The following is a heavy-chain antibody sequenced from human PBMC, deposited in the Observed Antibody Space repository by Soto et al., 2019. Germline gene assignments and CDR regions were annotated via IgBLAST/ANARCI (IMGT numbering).Heavy chain of an antibody. CDR2: IYPRDSDV. CDR1: GDSFTGFW. D-gene: IGHD2-2*01. J-gene: IGHJ4*02. Sequence: PGESLKISCKVFGDSFTGFWVGWVRQVPGKGLEWVASIYPRDSDVRYNPSFQGQVTISADRSTTTAYLQWSSLKASDTAIYYCARPTYCSSTHCSPFDYWGQGTLVTVSS. CDR3: ARPTYCSSTHCSPFDY. V-gene: IGHV5-51*01.